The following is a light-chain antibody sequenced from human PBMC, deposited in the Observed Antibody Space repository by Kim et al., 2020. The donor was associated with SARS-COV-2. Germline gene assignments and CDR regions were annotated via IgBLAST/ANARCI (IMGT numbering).Light chain of an antibody. CDR3: CSYAGSSTWV. Sequence: GQSITISCTGTSRDVGSYNLVSWYQQHPGKAPKLMIYEGSKRPSGVSKRFSGSKSGNTASLTISGLQAEDEADYYCCSYAGSSTWVFGGGTKVTVL. V-gene: IGLV2-23*01. CDR1: SRDVGSYNL. CDR2: EGS. J-gene: IGLJ3*02.